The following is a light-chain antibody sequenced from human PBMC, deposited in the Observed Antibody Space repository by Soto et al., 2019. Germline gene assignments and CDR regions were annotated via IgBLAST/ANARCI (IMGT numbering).Light chain of an antibody. Sequence: EIVMTQSPATLSLSPGERATLSCRASLSVSSDLAWYRQKPGQAPRLLIYRAFTRATGIPARFSGSGFGTDFSLTISSLQSEDFAVYYCQQSNNWPLTFGGGTKVEIK. CDR1: LSVSSD. J-gene: IGKJ4*01. V-gene: IGKV3-15*01. CDR2: RAF. CDR3: QQSNNWPLT.